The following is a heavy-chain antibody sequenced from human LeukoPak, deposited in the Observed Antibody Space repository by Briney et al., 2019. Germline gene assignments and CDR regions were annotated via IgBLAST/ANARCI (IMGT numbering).Heavy chain of an antibody. CDR1: GFSFSRSW. Sequence: GGSLSLSCAASGFSFSRSWMSWVRQAPGKGLEWVANIKEDGSEKQYVDSVKGRFTISRDNAKNSLYLQMNSLRAEDTAVYFCVREFDCWGQGALVSVSS. V-gene: IGHV3-7*01. J-gene: IGHJ4*02. CDR3: VREFDC. CDR2: IKEDGSEK.